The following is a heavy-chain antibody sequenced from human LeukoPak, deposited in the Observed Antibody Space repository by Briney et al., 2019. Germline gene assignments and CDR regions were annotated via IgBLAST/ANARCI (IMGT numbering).Heavy chain of an antibody. Sequence: PSETLSLTCTVSGGSVSSGGFYWSWIRQPPGKGLEWIGYIHYSGSTNYNPSLKSRVTISVDTSKNQFSLKLSSVTAADTAVYYCARVGRVFRDPFDPWGQGTLVTVSS. CDR2: IHYSGST. CDR1: GGSVSSGGFY. J-gene: IGHJ5*02. CDR3: ARVGRVFRDPFDP. V-gene: IGHV4-61*08. D-gene: IGHD3-10*02.